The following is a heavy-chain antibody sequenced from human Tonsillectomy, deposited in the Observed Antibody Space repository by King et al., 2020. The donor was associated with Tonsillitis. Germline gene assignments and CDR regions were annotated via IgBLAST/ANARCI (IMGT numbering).Heavy chain of an antibody. D-gene: IGHD3-10*01. Sequence: QLQESGPGLVKPSQTLSLTCTVSGGSISSGGYYWSWIRQHPGKGLEWVGYIYHIGSTYQNPSLNSRVTISIDTSKNQFSLKPTSVTAADTAVYYCARVYYYGSGSYWYYFDYWGQGTLVTVSS. J-gene: IGHJ4*02. CDR1: GGSISSGGYY. CDR2: IYHIGST. CDR3: ARVYYYGSGSYWYYFDY. V-gene: IGHV4-31*03.